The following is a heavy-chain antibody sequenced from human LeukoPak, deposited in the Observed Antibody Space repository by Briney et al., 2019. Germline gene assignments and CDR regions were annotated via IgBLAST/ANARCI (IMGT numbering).Heavy chain of an antibody. CDR1: GFTFRSSG. CDR3: ARGSSSWYYFDY. V-gene: IGHV3-33*01. J-gene: IGHJ4*02. CDR2: RWCDGSDK. Sequence: GGSLTLSWAASGFTFRSSGMHWVRQAASRGLESGAVRWCDGSDKHYAVSVKGRFTISRDNSKNTLYLQLNSLRAEDTAVYYCARGSSSWYYFDYWGQGTLVTVSS. D-gene: IGHD6-13*01.